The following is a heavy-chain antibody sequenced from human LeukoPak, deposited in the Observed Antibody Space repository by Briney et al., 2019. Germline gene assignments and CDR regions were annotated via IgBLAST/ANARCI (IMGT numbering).Heavy chain of an antibody. CDR1: GGSISSSSYY. J-gene: IGHJ4*02. Sequence: SETLSLTCTVSGGSISSSSYYWGWLRQPPGQGLEWIVSIYYSGNTYYNPSLKSRVTISVDTSKNQFSLKLSSVTAADTAVYYCARQQNRGYGLPFDYWGQGTLVTVSS. CDR3: ARQQNRGYGLPFDY. CDR2: IYYSGNT. D-gene: IGHD5-12*01. V-gene: IGHV4-39*01.